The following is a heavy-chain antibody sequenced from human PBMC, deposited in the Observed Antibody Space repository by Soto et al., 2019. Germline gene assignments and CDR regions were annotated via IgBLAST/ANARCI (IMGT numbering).Heavy chain of an antibody. CDR3: VRLIGNSWLDF. CDR1: GDSVSSSSVT. Sequence: QVQLQQSEPGLVKPSQTLSLTCAISGDSVSSSSVTWNWIRQSPSRGLEWLGRTYYRSKWYNDYAESVKSRITINPDTSKNQVSLHLTSVTPEDTAVYYCVRLIGNSWLDFWGQGTLVTVSS. CDR2: TYYRSKWYN. D-gene: IGHD1-26*01. V-gene: IGHV6-1*01. J-gene: IGHJ5*01.